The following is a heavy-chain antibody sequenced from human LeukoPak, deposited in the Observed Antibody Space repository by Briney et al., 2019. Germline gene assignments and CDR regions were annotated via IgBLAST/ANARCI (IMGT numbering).Heavy chain of an antibody. CDR3: AKDRRHTVSGGYFDL. CDR1: GFTFNTYW. V-gene: IGHV3-7*03. Sequence: GGSLRLSCGASGFTFNTYWMTWVRQAPGKGLEWVANIKQDGSEKYYVDSVKGRFTISRDNAKNSLYLQMNSLRAGDTALYYCAKDRRHTVSGGYFDLWGRGTLVIVSS. D-gene: IGHD3-10*01. CDR2: IKQDGSEK. J-gene: IGHJ2*01.